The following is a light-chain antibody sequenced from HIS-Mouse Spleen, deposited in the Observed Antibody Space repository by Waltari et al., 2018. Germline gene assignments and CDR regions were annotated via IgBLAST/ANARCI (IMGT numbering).Light chain of an antibody. J-gene: IGLJ2*01. CDR3: CSYAGSSPYVV. Sequence: QSALTQPASVSGSPGQSITIPCTGTSRDVGSYNLVSWYQQNPGKAPKLMIYEGSKRPSGVSNRFSGSKSGNTASLTISGLQAEDEADYYCCSYAGSSPYVVFGGGTKLTVL. V-gene: IGLV2-23*01. CDR1: SRDVGSYNL. CDR2: EGS.